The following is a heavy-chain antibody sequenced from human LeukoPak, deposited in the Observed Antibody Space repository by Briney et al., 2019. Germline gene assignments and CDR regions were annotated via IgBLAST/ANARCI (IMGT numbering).Heavy chain of an antibody. CDR2: IYYSGSA. D-gene: IGHD1-26*01. Sequence: SETLSLTCTVSGGSISSSSYYWGWIRQPPGKGLEWIGNIYYSGSAYYNPSLKSRVTISVDRSKNQFSLKLSSVTAVDTAVYYCARDISGSYVHAFDIWGQGTMVTVSS. CDR3: ARDISGSYVHAFDI. J-gene: IGHJ3*02. CDR1: GGSISSSSYY. V-gene: IGHV4-39*07.